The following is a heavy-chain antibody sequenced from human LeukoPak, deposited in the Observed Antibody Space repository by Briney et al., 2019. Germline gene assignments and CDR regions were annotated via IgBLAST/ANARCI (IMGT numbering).Heavy chain of an antibody. CDR1: GFPFRSYE. Sequence: GGSLRLSCAASGFPFRSYEMNWVPQAPGKGLEGVSYISSSGSGRNIYYADSVKGRFTISRDNAKNSLYLQMYSLRAEDTAVYYCARDTWLTSDYNYGMDVWGQGTTVTVSS. CDR3: ARDTWLTSDYNYGMDV. J-gene: IGHJ6*02. V-gene: IGHV3-48*03. CDR2: ISSSGSGRNI. D-gene: IGHD3-22*01.